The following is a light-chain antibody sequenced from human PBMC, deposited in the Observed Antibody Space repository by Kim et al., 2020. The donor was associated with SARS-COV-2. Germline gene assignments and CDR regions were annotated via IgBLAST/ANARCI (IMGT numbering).Light chain of an antibody. J-gene: IGKJ2*03. CDR1: QSVLYSSNNKNY. CDR3: QQYYSTPPS. CDR2: WAS. V-gene: IGKV4-1*01. Sequence: DIVMTQSPDSLAVSLGERATINCKSSQSVLYSSNNKNYLAWYQQKPGQPPKLLIYWASTRESGVPDRFSGSGSGTDFILTISSLQAEDVAVYYCQQYYSTPPSFGQGTKLEI.